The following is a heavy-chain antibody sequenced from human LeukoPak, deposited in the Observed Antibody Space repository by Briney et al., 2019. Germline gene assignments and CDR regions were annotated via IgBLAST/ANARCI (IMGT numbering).Heavy chain of an antibody. J-gene: IGHJ3*01. CDR2: ISGSVGTT. D-gene: IGHD2-15*01. CDR3: ARACSGGTCYFVAFDV. Sequence: GGSLRLSCAASGFTFSSYAMSWVRQAPGKGLEWVSAISGSVGTTYYADSVKGRFTISRDNSKNTLYLQMNSPRGDDTAVYYCARACSGGTCYFVAFDVWGQGTMVTVSA. CDR1: GFTFSSYA. V-gene: IGHV3-23*01.